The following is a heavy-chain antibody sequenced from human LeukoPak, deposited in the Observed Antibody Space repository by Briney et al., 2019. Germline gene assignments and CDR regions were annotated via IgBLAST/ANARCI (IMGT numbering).Heavy chain of an antibody. CDR2: IYYSGST. D-gene: IGHD6-19*01. Sequence: SETLSLACTVSGGSISSSSYYWGWIRQPPGKELEWIGSIYYSGSTYYNPSLKSRVTISVDTSKNQFSLKLSSVTAADTAVYYCARVGAVAGTRGWFDPWGQGTLVTVSS. J-gene: IGHJ5*02. V-gene: IGHV4-39*07. CDR3: ARVGAVAGTRGWFDP. CDR1: GGSISSSSYY.